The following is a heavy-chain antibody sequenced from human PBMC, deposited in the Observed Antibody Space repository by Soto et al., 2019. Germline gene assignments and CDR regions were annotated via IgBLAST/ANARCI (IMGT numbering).Heavy chain of an antibody. CDR3: AHGKADIVVVPVYLDF. D-gene: IGHD2-2*01. V-gene: IGHV2-5*02. J-gene: IGHJ4*02. CDR2: IYWDDDK. CDR1: GSSLSTSGVG. Sequence: QITLKESGPTLVKPTQPLTLTCTFSGSSLSTSGVGVGWSRQPPGKALEWLALIYWDDDKRYSPSLKSRLTITKDTSKNQVVLTMTIMDPVDTATYYCAHGKADIVVVPVYLDFWGQGTLVTVSS.